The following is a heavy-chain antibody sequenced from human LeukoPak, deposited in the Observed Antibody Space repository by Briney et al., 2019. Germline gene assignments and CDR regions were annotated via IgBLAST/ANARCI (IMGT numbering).Heavy chain of an antibody. J-gene: IGHJ5*01. Sequence: PSGTLSLTCAVSGGFITSNYWWSWVRQSPGKGLEWIGEIYHSGTTNYNPSLKSRVTISVDKSKNQFSLNLISVTPADTAVYYCARDHKSPQYFDPSGGENSFDPWGQGSLVIVSS. D-gene: IGHD3-9*01. V-gene: IGHV4-4*02. CDR3: ARDHKSPQYFDPSGGENSFDP. CDR2: IYHSGTT. CDR1: GGFITSNYW.